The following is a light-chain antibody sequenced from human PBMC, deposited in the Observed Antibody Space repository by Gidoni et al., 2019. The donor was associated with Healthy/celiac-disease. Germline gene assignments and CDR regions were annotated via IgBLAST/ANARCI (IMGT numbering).Light chain of an antibody. CDR2: DVS. CDR1: SSDVGGYND. V-gene: IGLV2-14*01. CDR3: SSYTSSSTYVV. J-gene: IGLJ2*01. Sequence: APTQPAPASGSPGQSLTISCTGTSSDVGGYNDVSWYQQHPGKAPKLMIHDVSNRPSGVSNRFSGSKSGNTASLTISGLQAEDEADYYCSSYTSSSTYVVFGGGTKLTVL.